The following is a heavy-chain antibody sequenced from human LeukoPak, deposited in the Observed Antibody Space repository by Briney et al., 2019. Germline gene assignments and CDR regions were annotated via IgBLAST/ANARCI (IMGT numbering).Heavy chain of an antibody. CDR1: GGSISRSNYF. CDR3: ASMGSGVGATGFDY. Sequence: ASETLSLTCAVSGGSISRSNYFWGWIRQPPGKGLEWIGSIPYSGNTYYNPSLKSRVTISVDTSKNQYSLKLGSVTAADTAVYYCASMGSGVGATGFDYWGQGTLVTVSS. J-gene: IGHJ4*02. CDR2: IPYSGNT. V-gene: IGHV4-39*01. D-gene: IGHD1-26*01.